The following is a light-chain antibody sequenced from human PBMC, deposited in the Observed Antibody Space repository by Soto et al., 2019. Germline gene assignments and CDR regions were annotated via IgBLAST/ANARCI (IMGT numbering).Light chain of an antibody. CDR3: QQYGTSQWT. CDR1: QTVSQSY. J-gene: IGKJ1*01. Sequence: EFVLTQSPGTLSLSPGEIDTLSCRASQTVSQSYLAWFQQKPGQAPRLLIYGASSRASGIPDRFTGSGSGTDFTLTVTALEPEDFAVYYCQQYGTSQWTFGQGTKVEIK. CDR2: GAS. V-gene: IGKV3-20*01.